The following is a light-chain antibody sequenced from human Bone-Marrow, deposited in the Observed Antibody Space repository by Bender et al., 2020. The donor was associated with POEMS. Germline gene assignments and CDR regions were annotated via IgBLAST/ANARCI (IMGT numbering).Light chain of an antibody. J-gene: IGLJ2*01. CDR2: EVT. CDR1: SSDVGRYDY. CDR3: TSYTTSSTVV. Sequence: QSALTQPPSASGSPGQSVTISCPGTSSDVGRYDYVSWYQQHPGKAPKLMIYEVTKRPSGVPDRFSGSKSGNTASLTVSGLQAEDEADYYCTSYTTSSTVVFGGGTKLTV. V-gene: IGLV2-8*01.